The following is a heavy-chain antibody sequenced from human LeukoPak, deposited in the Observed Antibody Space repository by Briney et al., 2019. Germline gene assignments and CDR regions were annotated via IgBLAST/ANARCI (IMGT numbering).Heavy chain of an antibody. Sequence: GGSLRLSCAASGFTFSSYSMNWVRQAPGKGLEWVSYISSSSSTIHYADSVKGRFTISRDNAKNSLYLQMNSLRAEDTAVYYCARDQTVTTLNWFDPWGQGTLVTVSS. CDR2: ISSSSSTI. CDR1: GFTFSSYS. D-gene: IGHD4-11*01. J-gene: IGHJ5*02. V-gene: IGHV3-48*01. CDR3: ARDQTVTTLNWFDP.